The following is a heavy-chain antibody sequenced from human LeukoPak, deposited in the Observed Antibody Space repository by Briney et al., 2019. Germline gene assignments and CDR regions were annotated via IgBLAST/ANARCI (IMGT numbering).Heavy chain of an antibody. Sequence: SVKVSCKASGSTFSSYAISWVRQAPGQGLEWMGGIIPIFGTANYAQKFQGRVTITADESTSTAYMELSSLRSEDTAVYYCARVDYYYYGMDVWGQGTTVTVSS. CDR2: IIPIFGTA. CDR1: GSTFSSYA. CDR3: ARVDYYYYGMDV. V-gene: IGHV1-69*13. J-gene: IGHJ6*02.